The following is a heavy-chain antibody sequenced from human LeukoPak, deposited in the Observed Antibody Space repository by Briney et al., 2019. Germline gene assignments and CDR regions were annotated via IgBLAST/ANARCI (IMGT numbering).Heavy chain of an antibody. J-gene: IGHJ5*02. CDR1: GHDFNDYW. CDR2: IPPADSDT. CDR3: ARRYYDSSEFDP. D-gene: IGHD3-22*01. V-gene: IGHV5-51*01. Sequence: GESLKISSKASGHDFNDYWIGWVRQMPGKGPEWMGIIPPADSDTVYSPAFSGHVTISTDRSTSTAYLQWSSLEASDTAIYYCARRYYDSSEFDPWGQGTLVTVSS.